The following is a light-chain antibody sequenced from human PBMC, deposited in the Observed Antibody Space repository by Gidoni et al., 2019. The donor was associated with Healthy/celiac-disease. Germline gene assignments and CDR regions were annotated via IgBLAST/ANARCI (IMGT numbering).Light chain of an antibody. CDR1: QSISSY. CDR3: QQSYSTRG. CDR2: AAS. V-gene: IGKV1-39*01. J-gene: IGKJ2*03. Sequence: DIQMTQSPSSLSASVGDRVTITCRASQSISSYLNWYQQKPGKAPKLLIYAASSLQSGVPSRVSGSGSGTDFTLTISSLQPEDFETYYCQQSYSTRGFGQGTKLEIK.